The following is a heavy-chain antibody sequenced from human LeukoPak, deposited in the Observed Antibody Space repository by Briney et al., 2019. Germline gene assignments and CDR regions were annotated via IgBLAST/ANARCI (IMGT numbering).Heavy chain of an antibody. V-gene: IGHV4-38-2*01. Sequence: PSETLSLTCAVSGYPINSNYFWNWIRQSPGKGLEWIASIRHRGDSYYNPSLQSRVSISLDTSKNQVSLSLASVTAADTAIYYCATCASYVAEGFDYWGQAFLVTVSS. CDR1: GYPINSNYF. CDR3: ATCASYVAEGFDY. J-gene: IGHJ4*02. D-gene: IGHD2-15*01. CDR2: IRHRGDS.